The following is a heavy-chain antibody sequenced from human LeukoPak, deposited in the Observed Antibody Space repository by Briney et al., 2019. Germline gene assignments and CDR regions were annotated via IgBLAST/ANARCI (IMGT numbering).Heavy chain of an antibody. J-gene: IGHJ4*02. D-gene: IGHD6-19*01. V-gene: IGHV3-48*03. CDR2: ISRGGSTI. CDR1: GFTFSSYA. CDR3: ARVVYSSGWSYFDY. Sequence: GGSLRLSCAASGFTFSSYAMHWVRQAPGKGLEWVSYISRGGSTIYYADSVKGRFTISRDNAKNSLYLLMNSLRAEDTAVYFCARVVYSSGWSYFDYWGQGTLVTVSS.